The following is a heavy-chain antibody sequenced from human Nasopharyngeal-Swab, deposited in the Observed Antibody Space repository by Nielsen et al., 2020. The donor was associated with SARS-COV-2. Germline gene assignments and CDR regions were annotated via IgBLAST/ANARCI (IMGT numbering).Heavy chain of an antibody. V-gene: IGHV4-59*01. Sequence: WIRQPPGKGLEWIGYIYYSGSTNYNPSLKSRVTISVDTSKNQFSLKLSSATAADTAVYYCARGKFNILTGAAAFDIWGQGTMVTVSS. D-gene: IGHD3-9*01. J-gene: IGHJ3*02. CDR2: IYYSGST. CDR3: ARGKFNILTGAAAFDI.